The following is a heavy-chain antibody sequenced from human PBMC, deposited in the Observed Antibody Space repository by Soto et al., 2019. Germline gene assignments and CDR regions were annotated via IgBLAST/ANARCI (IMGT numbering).Heavy chain of an antibody. CDR1: GGSFSGYY. V-gene: IGHV4-34*01. CDR3: GLRGLYYYYMDV. D-gene: IGHD4-17*01. J-gene: IGHJ6*03. CDR2: INHSGST. Sequence: SETLSLTCAVYGGSFSGYYWSWIRQPPGKGLEWIGEINHSGSTNYNPSLKSRVTISVDTSKNQFSLKLSSVTAADTAVYYCGLRGLYYYYMDVWGKGTTVTVSS.